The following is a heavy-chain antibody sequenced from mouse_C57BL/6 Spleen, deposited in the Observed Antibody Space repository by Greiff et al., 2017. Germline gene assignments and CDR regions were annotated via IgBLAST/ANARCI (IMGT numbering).Heavy chain of an antibody. D-gene: IGHD4-1*01. J-gene: IGHJ2*01. CDR1: GFTFSDYG. Sequence: EVQGVESGGGLVKPGGSLKLSCAASGFTFSDYGMHWVRQAPEKGLEWVAYISSGSSTIYYADTVKGRFIISRDNAKNTLFLQMTSLRSEDTAMDYCATPNWDGYFDYWGKGTTLTVSS. CDR3: ATPNWDGYFDY. CDR2: ISSGSSTI. V-gene: IGHV5-17*01.